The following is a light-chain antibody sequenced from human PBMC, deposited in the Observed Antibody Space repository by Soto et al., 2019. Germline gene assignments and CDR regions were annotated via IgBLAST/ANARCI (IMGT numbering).Light chain of an antibody. CDR2: AAS. Sequence: EIVLTQSPGILSLSPGERATLSCRASQSVSSSYLAWYQQKPGQAPRLLIYAASARATGTPDRFSGSGSGTDFTLTISRVEPEDFAAYYCQQLGSSPRTFGQGTKVEIK. V-gene: IGKV3-20*01. CDR3: QQLGSSPRT. CDR1: QSVSSSY. J-gene: IGKJ1*01.